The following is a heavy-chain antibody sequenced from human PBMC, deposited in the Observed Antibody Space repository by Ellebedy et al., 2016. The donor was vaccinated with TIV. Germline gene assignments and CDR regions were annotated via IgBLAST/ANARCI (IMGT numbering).Heavy chain of an antibody. CDR1: GFTFSDFG. CDR3: AKDQVDY. Sequence: PGGSLRLSCAASGFTFSDFGMHWVRQAPGKGLEWVPFIQYDGTNKYYTDSVKGRFTISRDNSKNTLYLEMNSLRVEDTAVYYCAKDQVDYWGQGTLVTLSS. J-gene: IGHJ4*02. V-gene: IGHV3-30*02. CDR2: IQYDGTNK.